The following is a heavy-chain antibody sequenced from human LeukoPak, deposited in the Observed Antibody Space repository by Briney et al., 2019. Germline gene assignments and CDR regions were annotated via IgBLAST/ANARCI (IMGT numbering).Heavy chain of an antibody. CDR1: GGSFSGYY. Sequence: SETLSLTCAVYGGSFSGYYWSWIRQPPGKGLEWIGEINHSGSTSYNPSLKSRVTISVDTSKNQFSLKLSSVTAADTAVYYCARDYRPFIAVAGTWFDPWGQGTLVTVSS. D-gene: IGHD6-19*01. CDR3: ARDYRPFIAVAGTWFDP. J-gene: IGHJ5*02. CDR2: INHSGST. V-gene: IGHV4-34*01.